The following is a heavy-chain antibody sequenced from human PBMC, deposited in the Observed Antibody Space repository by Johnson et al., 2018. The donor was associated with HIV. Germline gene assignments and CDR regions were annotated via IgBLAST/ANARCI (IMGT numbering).Heavy chain of an antibody. J-gene: IGHJ3*02. Sequence: VQLVESGGGLVQPGRSLRLSCAASGFTFDDYAMHWVRQAPGKGLEWVSGISWNSGSIGYADSVKGRFTISRDSSKNTLYLEMNSMRPEDMAVYYCAKDSSGSFVIPSGAFDIWGQGTMVTVSS. V-gene: IGHV3-9*03. CDR2: ISWNSGSI. D-gene: IGHD1-26*01. CDR1: GFTFDDYA. CDR3: AKDSSGSFVIPSGAFDI.